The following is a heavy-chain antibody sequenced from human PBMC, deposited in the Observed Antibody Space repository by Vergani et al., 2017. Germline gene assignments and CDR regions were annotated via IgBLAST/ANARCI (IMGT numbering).Heavy chain of an antibody. V-gene: IGHV1-2*02. CDR2: INPNSGGT. CDR3: AREAPDSSGYYGSKHKDY. CDR1: GYTFTGYY. J-gene: IGHJ4*02. Sequence: QVQLVQSGAEVKKPGASVKVSCKASGYTFTGYYMHWVRQAPGQGLEWMGWINPNSGGTNYAQKFQGRVTMTRDASISTAYMELSRLGSDDTAVYYCAREAPDSSGYYGSKHKDYWGQGTLVTVSS. D-gene: IGHD3-22*01.